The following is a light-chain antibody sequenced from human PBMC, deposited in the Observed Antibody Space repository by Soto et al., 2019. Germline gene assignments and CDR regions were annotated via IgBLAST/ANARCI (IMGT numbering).Light chain of an antibody. CDR1: QSVSGY. Sequence: EIVMTQSPGTVSVFPGETVTLSCRASQSVSGYLDWFHQKPGQAPRLVLLRIFTRAIGVPARFSGSGSETEFTLTISGLQSEDCGGYYCLQHYSWPWTFGQGTKVEIK. V-gene: IGKV3-15*01. J-gene: IGKJ1*01. CDR2: RIF. CDR3: LQHYSWPWT.